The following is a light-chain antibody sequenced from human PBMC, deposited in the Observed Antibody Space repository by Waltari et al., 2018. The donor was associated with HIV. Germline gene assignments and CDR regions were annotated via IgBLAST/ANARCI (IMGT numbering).Light chain of an antibody. Sequence: EIVMTQSPATLSVSPGERGTPSSRASENINTTLAWYQLKPGQAPRLLISGASTRATGIPARFSGSGSGTDFTLNIGTLQSEDFAVYYCQQYNKWPRTFGRGTKVEI. CDR3: QQYNKWPRT. CDR1: ENINTT. V-gene: IGKV3-15*01. CDR2: GAS. J-gene: IGKJ4*02.